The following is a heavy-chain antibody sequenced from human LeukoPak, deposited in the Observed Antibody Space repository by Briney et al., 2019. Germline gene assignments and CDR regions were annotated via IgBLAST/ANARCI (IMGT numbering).Heavy chain of an antibody. V-gene: IGHV1-46*01. CDR3: ARDQNDSSRSVY. CDR1: GYTFTSYY. D-gene: IGHD6-13*01. Sequence: ASVKVSCKASGYTFTSYYMHWVRQAPGQGLEWMGIINPSGGSTSYAQKFQGRVTITADESTSTAYMELSSLRSEDTAVYYCARDQNDSSRSVYWGQGTLVTVSS. J-gene: IGHJ4*02. CDR2: INPSGGST.